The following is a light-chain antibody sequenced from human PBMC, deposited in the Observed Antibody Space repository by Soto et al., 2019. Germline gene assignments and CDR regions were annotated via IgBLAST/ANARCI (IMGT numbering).Light chain of an antibody. Sequence: QSALTQPASVSGSPGQSITISCTGTSSDVGSYNYVSWYQHHPGKVPKLMIYDVTHRPSGVSDRFSGSKSGNTASLTISGLQAEDEADYYCSSYTSSRTLVFGSGTKVTVL. CDR2: DVT. CDR3: SSYTSSRTLV. V-gene: IGLV2-14*03. J-gene: IGLJ1*01. CDR1: SSDVGSYNY.